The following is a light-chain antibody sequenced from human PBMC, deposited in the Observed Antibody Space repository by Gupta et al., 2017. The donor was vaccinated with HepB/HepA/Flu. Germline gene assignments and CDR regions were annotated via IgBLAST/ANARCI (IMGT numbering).Light chain of an antibody. V-gene: IGLV2-23*02. CDR3: SSSYGGSISV. Sequence: QTALTQPASMSGSPGQSITISCTGTSSDVGSYNLVSWYQQHPGKVPKLVIYEVSRRPSGIANRFSGSKSGNTSSLTISGLQDEDEADYYCSSSYGGSISVFGTGTKVTVL. CDR2: EVS. J-gene: IGLJ1*01. CDR1: SSDVGSYNL.